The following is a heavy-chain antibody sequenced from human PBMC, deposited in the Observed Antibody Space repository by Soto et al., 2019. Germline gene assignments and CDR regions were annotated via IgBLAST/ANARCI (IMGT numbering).Heavy chain of an antibody. Sequence: SETLSLTCTVSGGSISSYYWSWIRQPPGKGLEWIGYIYYSGSTDYNPSLKSRVTISVDTSKNQFSLKLHSVTAADTAVYYCARQYCSSTRCSYYFDYWGQGALVTVSS. J-gene: IGHJ4*02. V-gene: IGHV4-59*08. CDR1: GGSISSYY. CDR2: IYYSGST. CDR3: ARQYCSSTRCSYYFDY. D-gene: IGHD2-2*01.